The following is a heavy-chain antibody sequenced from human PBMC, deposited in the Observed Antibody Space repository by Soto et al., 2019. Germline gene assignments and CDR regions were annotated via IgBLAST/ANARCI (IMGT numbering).Heavy chain of an antibody. V-gene: IGHV3-21*01. D-gene: IGHD2-15*01. CDR1: GFAFRSYN. J-gene: IGHJ4*02. CDR3: ASARVVAATFDF. Sequence: EVQLVESGGGLVKPGGSLTLSCAASGFAFRSYNMNWVRQAPGKGLEWVASISSGSSNIYYADSVKGRFTISRDNAKNSLCLQMYRLRAEAAAVYYFASARVVAATFDFWGQGTMVTVSS. CDR2: ISSGSSNI.